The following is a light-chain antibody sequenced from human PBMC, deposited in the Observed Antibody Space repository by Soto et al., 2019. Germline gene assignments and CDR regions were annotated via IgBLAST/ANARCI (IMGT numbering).Light chain of an antibody. Sequence: SVLTQPPSASGTPGQRVTISCSGSRSSVGSNTVNWYQHLPGTAPKLLIYSNNHRPSGVPDRFSASKAGASASLAISGLLSEDEADYYCVAWDDSLNGSVFGSGTKVTV. V-gene: IGLV1-44*01. J-gene: IGLJ1*01. CDR1: RSSVGSNT. CDR2: SNN. CDR3: VAWDDSLNGSV.